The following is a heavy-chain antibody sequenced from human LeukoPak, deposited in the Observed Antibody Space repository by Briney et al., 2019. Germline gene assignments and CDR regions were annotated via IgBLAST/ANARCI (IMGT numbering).Heavy chain of an antibody. D-gene: IGHD6-19*01. CDR1: GGSISSSSYY. V-gene: IGHV4-39*07. J-gene: IGHJ5*02. Sequence: DPSETLSLTCTVSGGSISSSSYYWGWIRQPPGKGLEWIGSIYYSGSTYYNPSLKSRVTISVDTSKNQFSLKLSSVTAADTAVYYCARGIQSGWSPSKWFDPWGQGTLVTVSS. CDR2: IYYSGST. CDR3: ARGIQSGWSPSKWFDP.